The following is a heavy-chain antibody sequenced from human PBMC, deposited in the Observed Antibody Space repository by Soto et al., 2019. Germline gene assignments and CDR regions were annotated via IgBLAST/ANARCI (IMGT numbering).Heavy chain of an antibody. D-gene: IGHD3-3*01. CDR1: GGTFSSYA. CDR3: ARNPGWSGSNNWFDP. J-gene: IGHJ5*02. V-gene: IGHV1-69*13. Sequence: GASVKVSCKASGGTFSSYAISWVRQAPGQGLEWMGGIIPIFGTANYAQKFQGRVTITADESTSTAYMELSSLRSEDTAVYYCARNPGWSGSNNWFDPWGQGTLVTVSS. CDR2: IIPIFGTA.